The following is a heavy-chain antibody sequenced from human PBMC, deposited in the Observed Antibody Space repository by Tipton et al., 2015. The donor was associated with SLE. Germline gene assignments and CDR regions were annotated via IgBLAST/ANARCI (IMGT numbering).Heavy chain of an antibody. J-gene: IGHJ1*01. CDR2: ISYSGSA. CDR3: AKVINDWNYE. Sequence: TLSLTCVVSGGSISSYFWNWIRQPPGKALEWIAYISYSGSAKYNPSLESRVTMSVDMSKKEVSLNLKSMTTADTAVYYCAKVINDWNYEWGPGTLVTVSS. CDR1: GGSISSYF. V-gene: IGHV4-59*01. D-gene: IGHD1-7*01.